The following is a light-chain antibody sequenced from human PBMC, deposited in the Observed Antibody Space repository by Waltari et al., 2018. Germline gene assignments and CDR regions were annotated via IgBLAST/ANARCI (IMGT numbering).Light chain of an antibody. CDR1: SSNIGAGTD. J-gene: IGLJ3*02. CDR2: GNS. Sequence: QSVLTQPPSVSGAPGQRVTISCTGSSSNIGAGTDVHWYQQFPGRAPKLLIYGNSNRPSGVPDRFSGSKSGTSASLAITGLQAEDEADYYCQSYDSSGSGVFGGGTKLTVL. CDR3: QSYDSSGSGV. V-gene: IGLV1-40*01.